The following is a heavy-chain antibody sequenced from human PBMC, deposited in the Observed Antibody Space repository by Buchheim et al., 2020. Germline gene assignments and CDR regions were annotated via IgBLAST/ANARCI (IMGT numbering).Heavy chain of an antibody. D-gene: IGHD3-16*01. CDR2: ISYDGSNK. CDR3: ARDGGGWYYFDY. J-gene: IGHJ4*02. Sequence: QVQLVESGGGVVQPGRSLRLSCAASGFTFSSYAMHWVRQAPGKGLEWVAVISYDGSNKYYADSVKGRFTISRDNSKNTRYLQMNSLRAEDTAVYYCARDGGGWYYFDYWGQGTL. V-gene: IGHV3-30*04. CDR1: GFTFSSYA.